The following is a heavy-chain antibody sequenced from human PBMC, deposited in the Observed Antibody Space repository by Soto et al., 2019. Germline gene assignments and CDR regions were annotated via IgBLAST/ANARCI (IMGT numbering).Heavy chain of an antibody. J-gene: IGHJ4*02. CDR1: GFTFSSYG. CDR3: ARDESQYQSQWEPIDY. V-gene: IGHV3-33*01. Sequence: GGSLRLSCAASGFTFSSYGMHWVRQAPGKGLEWVAVIWYDGSNKYYADSVKGRFTISRDNSKNTLYLQMNSLRAEDTAVYYCARDESQYQSQWEPIDYWGQGT. D-gene: IGHD1-26*01. CDR2: IWYDGSNK.